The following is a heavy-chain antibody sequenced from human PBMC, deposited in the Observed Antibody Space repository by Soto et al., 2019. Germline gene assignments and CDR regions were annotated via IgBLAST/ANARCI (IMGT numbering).Heavy chain of an antibody. Sequence: QVQLVESGGGVVQPGRSLRLSCAASGFTFSSYGMHWVRQAPGKGLEWVAVIWYDGSKKYYADSVQGRFTISRDNAKNTLYLQMNILRAEDTAVYYCARGSINSGYGNYYYGMDVWGQGTTVTVSS. V-gene: IGHV3-33*01. D-gene: IGHD5-12*01. CDR2: IWYDGSKK. CDR3: ARGSINSGYGNYYYGMDV. CDR1: GFTFSSYG. J-gene: IGHJ6*02.